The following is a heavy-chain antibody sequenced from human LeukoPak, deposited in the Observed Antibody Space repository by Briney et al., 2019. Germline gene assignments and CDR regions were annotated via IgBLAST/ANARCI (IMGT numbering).Heavy chain of an antibody. V-gene: IGHV1-18*01. CDR1: GYTFTSSG. CDR2: ISGYNGET. Sequence: ASVKVSCKASGYTFTSSGISWVRQAPGQGLEWMGWISGYNGETNYVQKFLGRVTMTIDSSTSTAYMELRSLRSDDTAVYYCARGPYYGSGSDWGQGTLVTVSS. CDR3: ARGPYYGSGSD. D-gene: IGHD3-10*01. J-gene: IGHJ4*02.